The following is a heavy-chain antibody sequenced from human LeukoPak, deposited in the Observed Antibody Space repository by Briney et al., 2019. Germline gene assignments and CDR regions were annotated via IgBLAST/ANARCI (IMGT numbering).Heavy chain of an antibody. D-gene: IGHD3-22*01. CDR2: IYYSGST. Sequence: SETLSLTCTVSGGSISSYYWSWIRQPPGKGLEWIGYIYYSGSTNYNPSLKSRVTISVDTSKNQFSLKLSSVTAADTAVYYCARHGTYYYDSSGYLSFDYWGQGTLVTVSS. CDR1: GGSISSYY. J-gene: IGHJ4*02. CDR3: ARHGTYYYDSSGYLSFDY. V-gene: IGHV4-59*08.